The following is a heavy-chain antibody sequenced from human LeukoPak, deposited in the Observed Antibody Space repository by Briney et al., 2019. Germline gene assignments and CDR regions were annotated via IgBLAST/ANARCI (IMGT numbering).Heavy chain of an antibody. Sequence: SETLSLTCTVSGGSISSGDYYWRWIRQPPGKGLEWIGYIYYSGSTYYNPSLKSRVTISVDTSKNQFSLKLSSVTAADTAVYYCARALYYYDSSGYYRYYYYMDVWGKGTTVTVSS. CDR1: GGSISSGDYY. D-gene: IGHD3-22*01. CDR2: IYYSGST. V-gene: IGHV4-30-4*08. CDR3: ARALYYYDSSGYYRYYYYMDV. J-gene: IGHJ6*03.